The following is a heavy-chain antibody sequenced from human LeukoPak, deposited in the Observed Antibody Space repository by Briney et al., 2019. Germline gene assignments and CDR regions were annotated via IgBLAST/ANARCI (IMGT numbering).Heavy chain of an antibody. CDR1: GFTFSTYD. J-gene: IGHJ6*02. CDR3: ARLRYYAMDV. Sequence: GGSLRLSCAASGFTFSTYDMNWVRQAPGKGLEWVSYISSSSRTISYADSVKGRFTISRNNAKNSLYLQMNSLRAEDTAVYYCARLRYYAMDVWGQGTTVTASS. V-gene: IGHV3-48*01. CDR2: ISSSSRTI.